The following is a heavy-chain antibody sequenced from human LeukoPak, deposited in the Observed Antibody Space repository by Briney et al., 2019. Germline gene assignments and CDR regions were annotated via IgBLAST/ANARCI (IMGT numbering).Heavy chain of an antibody. J-gene: IGHJ6*02. CDR1: GFIFSDYA. CDR2: ISASGSRT. CDR3: AKAQGYCGGETCQYAVDV. V-gene: IGHV3-23*01. Sequence: GGSLRLSCAASGFIFSDYAMAWVRQAPGEGLEWVSGISASGSRTYYADSVKGRFTISRDKSKNTLFLQMNSLRAEDTAIYYCAKAQGYCGGETCQYAVDVWGQGTTVTVSS. D-gene: IGHD2-21*01.